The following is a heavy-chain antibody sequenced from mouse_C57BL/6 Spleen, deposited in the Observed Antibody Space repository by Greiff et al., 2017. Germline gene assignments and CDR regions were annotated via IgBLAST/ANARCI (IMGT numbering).Heavy chain of an antibody. Sequence: QVQLQQPGAELVRPGSSVKLSCKASGYTFTSYWMHWVKQRPIQGLEWIGNIDPSDSETPYNQKFKDKATLTVDKSSSTAYMQLSSLTSENSAVYYCARGTVVARYSDVWGKGTTVTVSS. CDR1: GYTFTSYW. D-gene: IGHD1-1*01. CDR2: IDPSDSET. J-gene: IGHJ1*03. CDR3: ARGTVVARYSDV. V-gene: IGHV1-52*01.